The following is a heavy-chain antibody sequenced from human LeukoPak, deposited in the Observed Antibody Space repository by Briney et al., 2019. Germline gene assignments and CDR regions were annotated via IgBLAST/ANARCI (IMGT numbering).Heavy chain of an antibody. Sequence: GGSLRLSCAASGFTFSSYAMSWVRQAPGKGLEWVSAISGSGGSTYYADSVKGRFTISRDNSKNTLYLQMNSLRAEDTAVYYCAKDAPEWEAYYYGMDVWGQGTTVTVSS. CDR2: ISGSGGST. CDR1: GFTFSSYA. D-gene: IGHD1-26*01. J-gene: IGHJ6*02. CDR3: AKDAPEWEAYYYGMDV. V-gene: IGHV3-23*01.